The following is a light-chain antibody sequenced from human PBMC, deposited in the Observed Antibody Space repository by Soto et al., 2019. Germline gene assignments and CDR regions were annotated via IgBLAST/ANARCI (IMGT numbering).Light chain of an antibody. J-gene: IGLJ2*01. Sequence: QSALTQPASVSGSPGQSITISCTGSSNDVGLYNYVSWYEQHPGKAPKLVISDVTNRPSGVSDRFSGSKSGNTAFLTISGLQAEDEAYYYCISYTITATLVGRGTKLTVL. V-gene: IGLV2-14*03. CDR1: SNDVGLYNY. CDR2: DVT. CDR3: ISYTITATL.